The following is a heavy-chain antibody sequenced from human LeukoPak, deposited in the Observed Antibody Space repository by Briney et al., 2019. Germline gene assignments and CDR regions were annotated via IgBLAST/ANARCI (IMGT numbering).Heavy chain of an antibody. Sequence: SETLSLTCAVYGGSFSGYYWSWIRQPPGKGLEWIGEFNHSGSTNYNPSLKSRVTISVDTSKNQFSLKLSSVTAADTAVYYCAREPTYYDFWSGYYSVTGFDPWGQGTLVTVSS. CDR3: AREPTYYDFWSGYYSVTGFDP. V-gene: IGHV4-34*01. CDR2: FNHSGST. D-gene: IGHD3-3*01. CDR1: GGSFSGYY. J-gene: IGHJ5*02.